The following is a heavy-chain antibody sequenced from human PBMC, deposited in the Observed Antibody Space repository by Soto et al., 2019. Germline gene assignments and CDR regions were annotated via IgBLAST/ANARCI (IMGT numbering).Heavy chain of an antibody. V-gene: IGHV4-31*03. CDR2: VSPSGTT. J-gene: IGHJ6*02. CDR3: ARDRGSYGMDV. CDR1: GDSISVGYY. Sequence: QVQLQESGPGLVKPSQTLSLTCTVSGDSISVGYYWSWIRQHPGKGLEWIGYVSPSGTTYSNPSLKSRVYISTDTSKNQFSLEVSSVTAADTAVYYCARDRGSYGMDVWGQGTTVTVSS.